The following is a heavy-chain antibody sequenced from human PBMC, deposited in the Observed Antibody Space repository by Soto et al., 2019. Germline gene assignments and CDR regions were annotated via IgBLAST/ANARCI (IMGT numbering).Heavy chain of an antibody. J-gene: IGHJ4*02. V-gene: IGHV1-18*04. Sequence: QIQLVQSGGEVKKPGASVKVSCKASGYTFRSYGISWVRQAPGQGLEWVGWISAYNGDTHYAPKFQDRITLTTETSTDTAYMELRSLRLDDTAVYYCARDWCRYYVNSGLIWFYWGQGSLVTVSS. CDR3: ARDWCRYYVNSGLIWFY. CDR1: GYTFRSYG. D-gene: IGHD3-10*02. CDR2: ISAYNGDT.